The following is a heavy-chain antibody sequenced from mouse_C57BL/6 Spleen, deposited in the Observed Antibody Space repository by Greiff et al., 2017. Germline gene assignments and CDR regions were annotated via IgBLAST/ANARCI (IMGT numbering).Heavy chain of an antibody. Sequence: VQLKQPGAELVKPGASVKLSCKASGYTFTSYWMQWVKQRPGQGLEWIGEIDPSASYTNYNQKFKGKATLTVDTSSSTAYMQLRSLTSEDSAVYYCARGEGSAYSMDYWGQGTSVTVSS. J-gene: IGHJ4*01. CDR2: IDPSASYT. CDR3: ARGEGSAYSMDY. D-gene: IGHD3-2*02. V-gene: IGHV1-50*01. CDR1: GYTFTSYW.